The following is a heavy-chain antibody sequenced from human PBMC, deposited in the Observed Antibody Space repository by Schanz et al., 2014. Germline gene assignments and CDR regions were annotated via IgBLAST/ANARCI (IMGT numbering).Heavy chain of an antibody. CDR1: GYTFSDYG. V-gene: IGHV1-18*01. J-gene: IGHJ4*02. Sequence: QVQLVQSGDEVKKPGASVKVSCKTSGYTFSDYGITWVRQAPGQGLEWVGWISPYTGNTHYFDKMEGRVTMTTDTSTSTSYMELTSLRFDDTAVYYCARDFSAYVGNYFDYWGQGTLVNVSS. CDR3: ARDFSAYVGNYFDY. CDR2: ISPYTGNT. D-gene: IGHD5-12*01.